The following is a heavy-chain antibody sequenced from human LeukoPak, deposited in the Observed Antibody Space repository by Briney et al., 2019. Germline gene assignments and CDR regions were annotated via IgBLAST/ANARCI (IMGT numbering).Heavy chain of an antibody. J-gene: IGHJ4*02. CDR1: GFTFSNAW. Sequence: GGSLRLSCAASGFTFSNAWMSWVRQAPGKGLEWVGRIKKKTDGETTDYAAPVKGRFTISRDDSKTTLYLEMNSLKSDDTAVYYCAAGTGTSDFDYWGQGTLVTVSS. D-gene: IGHD1-1*01. CDR3: AAGTGTSDFDY. V-gene: IGHV3-15*01. CDR2: IKKKTDGETT.